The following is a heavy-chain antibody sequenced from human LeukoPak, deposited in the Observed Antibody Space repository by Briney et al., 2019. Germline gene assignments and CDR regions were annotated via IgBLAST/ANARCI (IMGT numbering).Heavy chain of an antibody. CDR3: ARAPQRDVGIGYFDY. CDR1: GFTFSSYG. J-gene: IGHJ4*02. V-gene: IGHV3-30*03. D-gene: IGHD6-25*01. Sequence: GGSLRLSCAASGFTFSSYGMHWVRQAPGKGLEWVAVISYDGSNKYYADSVKGRFTISRDNSKNTLYLQMNSLRAEDTAVYYCARAPQRDVGIGYFDYWGQGTLVTVSS. CDR2: ISYDGSNK.